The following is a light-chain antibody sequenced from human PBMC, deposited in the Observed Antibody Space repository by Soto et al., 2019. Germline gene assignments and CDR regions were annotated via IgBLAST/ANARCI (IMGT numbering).Light chain of an antibody. CDR3: QQYYSYPPFT. J-gene: IGKJ3*01. CDR2: AAS. V-gene: IGKV1-8*01. Sequence: AIRMTQSPSSFSASTGDRVTITCRASQGISSYLAWYQQKPGKAPKLLIYAASTLQSGVPSRFSGSGSGTDFTLTIICLQSEDFATYYCQQYYSYPPFTFGPGTKVEIK. CDR1: QGISSY.